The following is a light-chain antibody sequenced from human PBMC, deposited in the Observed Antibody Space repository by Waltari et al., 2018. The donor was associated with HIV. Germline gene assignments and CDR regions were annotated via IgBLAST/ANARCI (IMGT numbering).Light chain of an antibody. CDR2: GAS. J-gene: IGKJ1*01. Sequence: EIALTQSPGPLSLSPGERTTLSCRASQSIISNYLAWYQQKPGQAPRLLIYGASSRATGIPDRFSGSGSVTDFTLTISRLEPEDFAVYYCQQYGSSPWTFGQGTKVEIK. CDR3: QQYGSSPWT. CDR1: QSIISNY. V-gene: IGKV3-20*01.